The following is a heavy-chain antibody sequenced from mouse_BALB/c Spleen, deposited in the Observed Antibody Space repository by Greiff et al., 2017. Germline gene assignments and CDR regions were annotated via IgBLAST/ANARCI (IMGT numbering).Heavy chain of an antibody. J-gene: IGHJ2*01. D-gene: IGHD1-1*01. V-gene: IGHV1-5*01. CDR1: GYSFTSYW. CDR2: IYPGNSDT. Sequence: EVQLQQSGTVLARPGASVKMSCKASGYSFTSYWMHWVKQRPGQGLEWIGAIYPGNSDTSYNQKFKGKAKLTAVTSASTAYMELSSLTNEDSAVYYCTSFTTVVGGYWGQGTTLTVSS. CDR3: TSFTTVVGGY.